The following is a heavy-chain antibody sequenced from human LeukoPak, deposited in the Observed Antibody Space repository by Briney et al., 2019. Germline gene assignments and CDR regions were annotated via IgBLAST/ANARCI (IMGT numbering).Heavy chain of an antibody. D-gene: IGHD3-22*01. CDR3: ARVKYYYESSGYYRRDQNFDY. J-gene: IGHJ4*02. V-gene: IGHV3-30*02. CDR1: GFTFSSYS. Sequence: SGGSLRLSCAASGFTFSSYSMNWVRQAPGKGLEWVAFIRYDGSNKYYADSVKGRFTISRDNSKNTLYLQMNSLRAEDTAVYYCARVKYYYESSGYYRRDQNFDYWGQGTLVTVSS. CDR2: IRYDGSNK.